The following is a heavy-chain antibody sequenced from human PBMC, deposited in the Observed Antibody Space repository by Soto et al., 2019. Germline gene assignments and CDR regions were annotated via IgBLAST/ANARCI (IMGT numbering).Heavy chain of an antibody. J-gene: IGHJ4*02. V-gene: IGHV1-2*02. D-gene: IGHD3-22*01. CDR3: ARVRTYYDSSGSLDY. CDR2: INPNSGDT. Sequence: ASVKVSCKASGYTFTGYFMHWVRQAPGQGLELMGWINPNSGDTKYAQKFQGRVTMTRDMSISTAYMELRRLTSDDTAVYYCARVRTYYDSSGSLDYWGQGTLVTVSS. CDR1: GYTFTGYF.